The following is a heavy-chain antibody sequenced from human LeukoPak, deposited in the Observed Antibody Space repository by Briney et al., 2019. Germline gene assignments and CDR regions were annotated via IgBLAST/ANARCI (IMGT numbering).Heavy chain of an antibody. Sequence: GGSLRLSCAASGFTFSSYDMHWVRQATGKGLEWVSAIGTAGDTYYPGSVKGRFTISRENAKNSLYLQMNSLRAGDTAVYYCARARYGDSSFDYWGQGTLVTVSS. V-gene: IGHV3-13*01. CDR2: IGTAGDT. D-gene: IGHD4-17*01. CDR3: ARARYGDSSFDY. J-gene: IGHJ4*02. CDR1: GFTFSSYD.